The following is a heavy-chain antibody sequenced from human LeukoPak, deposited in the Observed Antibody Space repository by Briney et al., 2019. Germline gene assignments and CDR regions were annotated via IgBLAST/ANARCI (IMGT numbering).Heavy chain of an antibody. CDR1: GGTLSSYA. Sequence: AASVKVSCKASGGTLSSYAISWVRQAPGQGLEWMGWINTNTGNPTYAQYFTGRFVFSLDTSVSTAYLQISSLKAEDTAVYYCARVQNYYDSSDYNYGAAFDIWGQGTMVTVSS. CDR2: INTNTGNP. CDR3: ARVQNYYDSSDYNYGAAFDI. D-gene: IGHD3-22*01. J-gene: IGHJ3*02. V-gene: IGHV7-4-1*02.